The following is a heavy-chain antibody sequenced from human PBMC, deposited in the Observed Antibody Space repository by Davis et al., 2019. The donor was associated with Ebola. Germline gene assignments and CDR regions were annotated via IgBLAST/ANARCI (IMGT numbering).Heavy chain of an antibody. Sequence: ASVTVSCKASGYTFTSYYMDWVRQAPGQGLAWMGRINPSGGSTRYAQKFQGRVTMTRDTSTSTVYMELSRLRSEDTAVYYCARGDSGWGFDYWGQGTLVTVSS. CDR3: ARGDSGWGFDY. CDR1: GYTFTSYY. V-gene: IGHV1-46*01. CDR2: INPSGGST. D-gene: IGHD6-19*01. J-gene: IGHJ4*02.